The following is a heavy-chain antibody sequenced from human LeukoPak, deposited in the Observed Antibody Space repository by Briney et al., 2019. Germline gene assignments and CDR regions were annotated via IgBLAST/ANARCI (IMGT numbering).Heavy chain of an antibody. CDR3: ARADRSGTYNFDY. CDR1: GFTFSHYA. CDR2: ISGTSRTI. J-gene: IGHJ4*02. D-gene: IGHD1-26*01. Sequence: GRSLRLSCAASGFTFSHYAMHWVRQAPGKGLEWVSYISGTSRTIYYADSVKGRFTISRDNAKNSLSLQMNSLRDEDTAVYYCARADRSGTYNFDYWGQGTLVTVSS. V-gene: IGHV3-48*02.